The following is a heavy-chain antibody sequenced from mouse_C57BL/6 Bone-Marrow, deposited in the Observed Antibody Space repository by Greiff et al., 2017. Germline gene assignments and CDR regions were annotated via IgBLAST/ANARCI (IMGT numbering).Heavy chain of an antibody. J-gene: IGHJ4*01. CDR3: ARREGYRGAMDY. D-gene: IGHD2-2*01. CDR2: IDPSDSYT. Sequence: QVQLQQPGAELVKPGASVKLSCKASGYTFTSYWMQWVKQRPGQGLEWIGEIDPSDSYTNYNQKFKGKATLTVDTSSSTAYMQLSSLTSEDSAVYYCARREGYRGAMDYWGQGTSVTVSS. V-gene: IGHV1-50*01. CDR1: GYTFTSYW.